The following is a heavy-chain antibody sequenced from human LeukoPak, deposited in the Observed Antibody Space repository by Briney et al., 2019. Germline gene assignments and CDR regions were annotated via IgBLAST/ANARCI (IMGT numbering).Heavy chain of an antibody. CDR1: GFTFSDYY. D-gene: IGHD2-15*01. J-gene: IGHJ6*02. V-gene: IGHV3-11*01. CDR2: ISSSGSTI. Sequence: PGGSLRLSCAASGFTFSDYYMSWIRQAPGKGLEWVSYISSSGSTIYYADSVKGRFTSSRDNAKNSLYLQMNSLRAEDTAVYYCARVGGYCSGGSCYRTGYYGMDVWGQGTTVTVSS. CDR3: ARVGGYCSGGSCYRTGYYGMDV.